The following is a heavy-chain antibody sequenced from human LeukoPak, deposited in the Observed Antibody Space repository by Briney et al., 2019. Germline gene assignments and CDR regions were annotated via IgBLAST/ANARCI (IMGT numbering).Heavy chain of an antibody. CDR1: SGSFSGYY. V-gene: IGHV4-34*01. D-gene: IGHD3-22*01. J-gene: IGHJ4*02. CDR2: INHSGST. Sequence: SETLSLTCAVYSGSFSGYYWSWIRQPPGKGLEWIGEINHSGSTNYNPSLKSRVTISVDTSKNQFSLKLSSVTAADTAVYYCARNGYSSGYLVDYWGQGTLVTVSS. CDR3: ARNGYSSGYLVDY.